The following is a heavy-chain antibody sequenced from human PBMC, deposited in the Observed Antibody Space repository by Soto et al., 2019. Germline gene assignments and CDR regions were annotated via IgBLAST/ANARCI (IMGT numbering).Heavy chain of an antibody. Sequence: GGSLILSCAASGFTFSDYYMSWIRQAPGKGLEWVSYISSSGTTIYYADSVKGRFTISRDNAKNSLYLQMNSLRAEDTAVYYCATCCGSTRSEVYWSQGPLVTVSS. CDR2: ISSSGTTI. CDR3: ATCCGSTRSEVY. D-gene: IGHD2-15*01. J-gene: IGHJ4*02. CDR1: GFTFSDYY. V-gene: IGHV3-11*01.